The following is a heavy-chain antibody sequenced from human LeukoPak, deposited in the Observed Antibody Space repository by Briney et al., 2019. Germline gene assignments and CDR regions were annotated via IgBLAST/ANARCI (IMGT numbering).Heavy chain of an antibody. CDR3: ARHLVDSYGFYYYYYMDV. Sequence: GESLKISCKVSGYSFTNYWIAWVRQMPGKGLEWMGIIYPGDSDTRYSPSFQGQVTISADKSISTAYLQWSSLKASDTAMYYCARHLVDSYGFYYYYYMDVWGKGTTVTVSS. J-gene: IGHJ6*03. CDR2: IYPGDSDT. V-gene: IGHV5-51*01. CDR1: GYSFTNYW. D-gene: IGHD5-18*01.